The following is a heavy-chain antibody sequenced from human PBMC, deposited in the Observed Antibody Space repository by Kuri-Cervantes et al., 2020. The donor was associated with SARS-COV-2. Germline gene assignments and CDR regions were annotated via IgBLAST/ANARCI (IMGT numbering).Heavy chain of an antibody. CDR2: ISYHGINK. J-gene: IGHJ4*02. D-gene: IGHD6-13*01. CDR1: GFAFNSHA. Sequence: GGSLRLSCTASGFAFNSHAMHWVRQAPGQGLEWVTVISYHGINKYYADSVKGRFTISRDNSKNTLYLQMNSLRAEDTAVYYCAGLYSSSWSYDYWGQGTLVTVSS. CDR3: AGLYSSSWSYDY. V-gene: IGHV3-30-3*01.